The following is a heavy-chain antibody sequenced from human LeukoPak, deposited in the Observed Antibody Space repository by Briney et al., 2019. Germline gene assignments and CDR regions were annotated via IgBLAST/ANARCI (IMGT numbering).Heavy chain of an antibody. CDR3: ARLRPMGPSTY. Sequence: GESLKLSCKGSGYSFTSYWIAWVRQMPGKGLEGMGIIYPGDSDIRYSPSFQGQVTISADKSITTAYLQWSSLRASDTAMYYCARLRPMGPSTYWGQGTLVTVSS. V-gene: IGHV5-51*01. CDR1: GYSFTSYW. CDR2: IYPGDSDI. D-gene: IGHD2-2*01. J-gene: IGHJ4*02.